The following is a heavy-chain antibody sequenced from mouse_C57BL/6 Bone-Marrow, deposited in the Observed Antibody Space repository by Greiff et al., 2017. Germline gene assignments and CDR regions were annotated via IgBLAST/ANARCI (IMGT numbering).Heavy chain of an antibody. V-gene: IGHV1-61*01. CDR3: ASRGRVTSFDY. Sequence: QVQLQQPGAELVRPGSSVKLSCKASGYTFTSYWMDWVKQRPGQGLEWIGNIYPSDSETPYNQKFKDKATLTVDKSSSTAYMQLSSLTSEDSAVEYCASRGRVTSFDYWGQGTTLTVSS. CDR1: GYTFTSYW. CDR2: IYPSDSET. D-gene: IGHD2-2*01. J-gene: IGHJ2*01.